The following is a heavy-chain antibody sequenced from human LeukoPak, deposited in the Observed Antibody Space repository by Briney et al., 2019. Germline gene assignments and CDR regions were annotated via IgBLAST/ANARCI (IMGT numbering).Heavy chain of an antibody. D-gene: IGHD2-8*01. J-gene: IGHJ4*02. V-gene: IGHV3-30*04. CDR1: GFTFSSYA. Sequence: GGSLRLSCAASGFTFSSYAIHWVRQAPGKGLEWVAAISYDGRDKYYADSVKGRFTITRDNSKNTLYLQVNSLRAEDTAVYYCARGRSTDRGTWSFDYWGQGTLVTVSS. CDR2: ISYDGRDK. CDR3: ARGRSTDRGTWSFDY.